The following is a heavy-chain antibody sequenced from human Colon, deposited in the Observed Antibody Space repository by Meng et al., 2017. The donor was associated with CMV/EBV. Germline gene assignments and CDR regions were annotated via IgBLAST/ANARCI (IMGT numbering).Heavy chain of an antibody. CDR3: ALDGYSYGYGYYGMDV. CDR2: IKSKTDGGTT. J-gene: IGHJ6*02. Sequence: GESLKISCAASGLTFSNAWMSWVRQAPGKGLEWVGRIKSKTDGGTTDYAAPVKGRFTISRDDSKNTLYLQMNSLKTEDTAVYYCALDGYSYGYGYYGMDVWGQGTTVTVSS. D-gene: IGHD5-18*01. V-gene: IGHV3-15*01. CDR1: GLTFSNAW.